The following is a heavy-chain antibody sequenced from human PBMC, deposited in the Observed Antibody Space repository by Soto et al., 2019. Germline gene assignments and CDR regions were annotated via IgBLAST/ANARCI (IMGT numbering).Heavy chain of an antibody. D-gene: IGHD3-10*01. CDR2: ISYDGSNK. Sequence: GGSLRLSCAASGFTFSSYGMHWVRQAPGKGLEWVAVISYDGSNKYYADSVKGRFTISRDNSKNTLYLQMNSLRAEDTAVYYCAKDLELWFGEFPFDYWGQGTLVTVSS. V-gene: IGHV3-30*18. CDR3: AKDLELWFGEFPFDY. J-gene: IGHJ4*02. CDR1: GFTFSSYG.